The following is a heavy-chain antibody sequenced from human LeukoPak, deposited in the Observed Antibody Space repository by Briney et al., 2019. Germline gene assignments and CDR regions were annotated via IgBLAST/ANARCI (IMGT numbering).Heavy chain of an antibody. V-gene: IGHV3-21*01. J-gene: IGHJ6*03. D-gene: IGHD1-26*01. CDR1: GFTFSSYS. Sequence: PGGSLRLSCAASGFTFSSYSMNWVRQAPGKGLEWVSSISSSSSYIYYADSVKGRFTISRDNAKNSLYLQMNSLRAEDTAVYYCARDSRGGATRSYYYYYYMDVWGKGTTVTVSS. CDR2: ISSSSSYI. CDR3: ARDSRGGATRSYYYYYYMDV.